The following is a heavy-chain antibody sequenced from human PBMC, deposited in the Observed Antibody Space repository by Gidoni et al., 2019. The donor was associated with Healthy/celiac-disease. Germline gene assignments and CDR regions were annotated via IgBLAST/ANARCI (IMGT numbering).Heavy chain of an antibody. V-gene: IGHV6-1*01. CDR3: AREFDSRSPFDAFDI. Sequence: LEWLGRTYYRSKWYNDYAVSVKSRITINPDTSKNQFSLQLNSVTPEDTAVYYCAREFDSRSPFDAFDIWGQGTMVTVSS. J-gene: IGHJ3*02. D-gene: IGHD2-15*01. CDR2: TYYRSKWYN.